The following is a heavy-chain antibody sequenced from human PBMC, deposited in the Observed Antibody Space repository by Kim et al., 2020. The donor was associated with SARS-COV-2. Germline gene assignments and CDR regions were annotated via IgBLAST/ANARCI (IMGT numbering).Heavy chain of an antibody. Sequence: GGSLRLSCAASGFTFSSYSMNWVRQAPGKGLEWVSSISSSSSYIYYADSVRGRFTISRDNAKNSLYLQMNSLRAEDTAVYYCARGDYYRPHFDIWGQGTMVTVSS. CDR3: ARGDYYRPHFDI. J-gene: IGHJ3*02. D-gene: IGHD3-10*01. CDR1: GFTFSSYS. CDR2: ISSSSSYI. V-gene: IGHV3-21*01.